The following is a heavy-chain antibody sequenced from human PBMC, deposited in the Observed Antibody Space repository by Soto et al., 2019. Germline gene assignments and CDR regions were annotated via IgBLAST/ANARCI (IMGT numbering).Heavy chain of an antibody. D-gene: IGHD4-17*01. J-gene: IGHJ5*01. CDR2: VHKSGST. Sequence: SETPSLTCTVSGCSISSHYWSWIRQPPGKRLEWIGYVHKSGSTSYNPSLKSRVTTAVDTSKNHFSLRLSSVTTADTAVYYCARQGDEFDNGDKNWFASWAQRMLVTVSS. CDR3: ARQGDEFDNGDKNWFAS. V-gene: IGHV4-59*08. CDR1: GCSISSHY.